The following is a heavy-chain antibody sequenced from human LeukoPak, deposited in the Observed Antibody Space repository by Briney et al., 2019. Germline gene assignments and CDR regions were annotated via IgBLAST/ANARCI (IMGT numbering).Heavy chain of an antibody. D-gene: IGHD4-17*01. CDR2: IRYDGSNK. CDR3: AKDHGDTNIYYYYYMDV. Sequence: GGSLRLSCAASGFRVSSYYMNWVRQAPGKGLEWVAFIRYDGSNKYYADSVKGRFTISRDNSKNTLYLQMNSLRAEDTAVYYCAKDHGDTNIYYYYYMDVWGKGTTVTISS. CDR1: GFRVSSYY. J-gene: IGHJ6*03. V-gene: IGHV3-30*02.